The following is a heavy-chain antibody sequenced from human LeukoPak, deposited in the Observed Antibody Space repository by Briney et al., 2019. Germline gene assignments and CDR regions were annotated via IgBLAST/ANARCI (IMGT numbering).Heavy chain of an antibody. J-gene: IGHJ4*02. CDR1: GFTVSSYA. CDR3: AKDRSYYDSSGYYYFDY. V-gene: IGHV3-23*01. CDR2: ISGSGGST. D-gene: IGHD3-22*01. Sequence: GGSLRLSCAASGFTVSSYAMSWVRQAPGKGLEWVSAISGSGGSTYYADSVKGRFTISRDNSKNTLYLQMNSLRAEDTAVYYCAKDRSYYDSSGYYYFDYWGQGTLVTVSS.